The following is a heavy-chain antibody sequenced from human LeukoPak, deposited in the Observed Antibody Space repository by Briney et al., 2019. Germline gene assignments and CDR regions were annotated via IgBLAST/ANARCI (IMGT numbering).Heavy chain of an antibody. D-gene: IGHD2-15*01. J-gene: IGHJ4*02. CDR2: ISQSGST. CDR1: GGSLRSRSW. CDR3: AGDLSFCSGGNCYSGGSDY. V-gene: IGHV4-4*02. Sequence: PSGTLSLTCAVSGGSLRSRSWWSWVRQPPGKGLEWIGEISQSGSTNYNPSLKSRVTKSVDNSKNQFSLKLGSVTAADTAVYYCAGDLSFCSGGNCYSGGSDYWGQGTLVTVSS.